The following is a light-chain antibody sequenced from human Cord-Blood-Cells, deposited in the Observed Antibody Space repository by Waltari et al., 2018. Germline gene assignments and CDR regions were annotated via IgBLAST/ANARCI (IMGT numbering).Light chain of an antibody. V-gene: IGKV3-11*01. CDR3: QQRSNWLT. J-gene: IGKJ4*01. CDR1: QSVSSY. CDR2: DAS. Sequence: EIVLTLSPDTLSSSPGERATLSCRASQSVSSYLAWYQQKPGQAPRLLIYDASNRATGIPARFSGSGSGTDFTLTISSLEPEDFAVYYCQQRSNWLTFGGGTKVEIK.